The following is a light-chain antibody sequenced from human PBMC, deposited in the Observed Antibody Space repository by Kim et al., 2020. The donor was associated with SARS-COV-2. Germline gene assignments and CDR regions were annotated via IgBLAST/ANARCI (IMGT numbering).Light chain of an antibody. CDR2: AAS. CDR3: QQYNAWPQT. CDR1: RRAGPT. Sequence: SPGETPALSCRARRRAGPTLAWYQPRPGQAPRLLIFAASTSATGIPARFSGSGSGTEFTLTISSLQSEDFAVYYCQQYNAWPQTFGRGTKVDIK. V-gene: IGKV3-15*01. J-gene: IGKJ1*01.